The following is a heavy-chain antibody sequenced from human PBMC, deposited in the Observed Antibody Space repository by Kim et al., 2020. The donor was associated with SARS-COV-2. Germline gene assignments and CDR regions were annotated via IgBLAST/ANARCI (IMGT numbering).Heavy chain of an antibody. D-gene: IGHD1-1*01. Sequence: GGSLRLSCAASGFTFSKYGFNWVRQAPGKGLEWVSHISGSGSPKYYAESVRGRFTISRDNAQNVLFLQMNSLRGEDMAVYYCVRGNVDNWGQGTLVTVSS. V-gene: IGHV3-48*04. J-gene: IGHJ4*02. CDR2: ISGSGSPK. CDR1: GFTFSKYG. CDR3: VRGNVDN.